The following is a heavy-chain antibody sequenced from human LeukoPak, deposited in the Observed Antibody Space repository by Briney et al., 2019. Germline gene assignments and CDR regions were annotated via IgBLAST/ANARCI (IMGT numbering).Heavy chain of an antibody. V-gene: IGHV4-59*01. CDR3: ARISSSNWYNERGAFDV. CDR2: VYYTGST. CDR1: GGSISSYY. Sequence: SETLSLTCTVSGGSISSYYWSWVRQPPGKGLEWIGFVYYTGSTNYSPSLKSRVTISVDTSKNQFSLRLRSVTAADTAVYYCARISSSNWYNERGAFDVWGQGTMVTVSS. D-gene: IGHD6-13*01. J-gene: IGHJ3*01.